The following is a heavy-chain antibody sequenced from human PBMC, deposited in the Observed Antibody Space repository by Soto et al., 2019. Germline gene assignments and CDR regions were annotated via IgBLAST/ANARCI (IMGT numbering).Heavy chain of an antibody. CDR1: GFTFSSYA. V-gene: IGHV3-64D*08. J-gene: IGHJ6*02. D-gene: IGHD3-22*01. CDR2: ISSNGGST. Sequence: GGSLRLSCSASGFTFSSYAMHWVRQAPGKGLEYVSAISSNGGSTYYADSVKGRFTISRDNSKNTLYLQMSSLRAEDTAVYYCVKEWGDSSGYYYYYYGMDVWGQGTTVTVSS. CDR3: VKEWGDSSGYYYYYYGMDV.